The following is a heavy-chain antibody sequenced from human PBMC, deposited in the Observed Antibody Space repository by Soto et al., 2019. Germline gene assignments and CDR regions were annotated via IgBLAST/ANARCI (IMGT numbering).Heavy chain of an antibody. Sequence: QVQLVESGGGVVQPGRSLTLSCAASGFPFSEYGINWVRQAPGKGLEWVAVVWFDGSYEYFADSVKGRFTISRDNSNNTVNLQMINLRAEDTAMYFCVRDGESYDSSGKFDFWGQGTLVTVSS. J-gene: IGHJ4*02. D-gene: IGHD3-22*01. CDR3: VRDGESYDSSGKFDF. V-gene: IGHV3-33*01. CDR2: VWFDGSYE. CDR1: GFPFSEYG.